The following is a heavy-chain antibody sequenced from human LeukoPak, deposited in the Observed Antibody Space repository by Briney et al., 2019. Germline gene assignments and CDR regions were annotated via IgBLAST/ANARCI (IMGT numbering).Heavy chain of an antibody. CDR3: TRDVRHSYGPPSDY. Sequence: PGGSLRLSCAASGFTVSSNFMSWVRQAPGKGLEWVGFIRSKGYGGTTEYAASVKGRFTISRDDFKSVAYLQMNSLMTEDTAVYYCTRDVRHSYGPPSDYWGQGTLVIVSS. D-gene: IGHD5-18*01. V-gene: IGHV3-49*04. CDR1: GFTVSSNF. CDR2: IRSKGYGGTT. J-gene: IGHJ4*02.